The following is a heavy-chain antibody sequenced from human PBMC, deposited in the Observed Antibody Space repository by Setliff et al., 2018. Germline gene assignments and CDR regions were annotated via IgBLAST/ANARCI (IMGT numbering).Heavy chain of an antibody. J-gene: IGHJ3*02. V-gene: IGHV4-38-2*01. D-gene: IGHD3-3*01. CDR1: GASINSGHY. Sequence: ETLSLTCAVSGASINSGHYWGWIRQPPGKGLEWIATIYHRGRKYYNPSLQSRVSVSLDTSKNHFSLRLTSMTAADTAVYYCATPGRDDLDSPFEPFDIWGQGAMVTVSS. CDR2: IYHRGRK. CDR3: ATPGRDDLDSPFEPFDI.